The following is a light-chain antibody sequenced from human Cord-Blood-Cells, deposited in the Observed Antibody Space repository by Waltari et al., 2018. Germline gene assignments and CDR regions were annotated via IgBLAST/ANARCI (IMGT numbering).Light chain of an antibody. J-gene: IGKJ3*01. Sequence: IQMTHSPSSLSASVGDRVTITCQASQDISNYLNWYQQKPGKAPKLLIYDASNLETGVPSRFSGSGSGTDFTFTISSLQPEDIATYYCQQYDNLPPFTFGPGTKVDIK. CDR1: QDISNY. V-gene: IGKV1-33*01. CDR2: DAS. CDR3: QQYDNLPPFT.